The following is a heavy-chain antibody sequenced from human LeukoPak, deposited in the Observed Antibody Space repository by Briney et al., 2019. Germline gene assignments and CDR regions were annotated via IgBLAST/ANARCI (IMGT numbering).Heavy chain of an antibody. CDR3: ARDAAYGGYYYSDY. CDR1: GYTFTSYG. Sequence: VASVKVSCKASGYTFTSYGISWVRQAPGQGLEWMGWISAYNGNTNYAQKLQGRVTMTTDTSTSTAYMELRSLRSDDTAVYYCARDAAYGGYYYSDYWGQGTLVTVSS. J-gene: IGHJ4*02. D-gene: IGHD5-12*01. CDR2: ISAYNGNT. V-gene: IGHV1-18*01.